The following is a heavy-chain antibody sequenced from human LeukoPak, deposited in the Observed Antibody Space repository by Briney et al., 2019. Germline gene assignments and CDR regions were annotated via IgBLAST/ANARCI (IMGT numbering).Heavy chain of an antibody. Sequence: GGSLRLSCEASGFAFSNYFMTWVRQAPGKGLEWVANIKQDGSEKYYVDSVKGRFTISRDNAQNSLYLQMNSLRAEDTAVYYCARVRGGYCSGGSCYSAFDIWGQGTMVTVSS. CDR2: IKQDGSEK. CDR3: ARVRGGYCSGGSCYSAFDI. J-gene: IGHJ3*02. CDR1: GFAFSNYF. V-gene: IGHV3-7*04. D-gene: IGHD2-15*01.